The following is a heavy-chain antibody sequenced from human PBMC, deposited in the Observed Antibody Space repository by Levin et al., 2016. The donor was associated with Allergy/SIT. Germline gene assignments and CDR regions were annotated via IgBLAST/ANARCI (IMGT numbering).Heavy chain of an antibody. CDR1: AFTFSSSN. J-gene: IGHJ4*02. CDR3: ARYSSVWYADY. CDR2: VNSGGTT. D-gene: IGHD6-19*01. V-gene: IGHV3-23*01. Sequence: GESLKISCAASAFTFSSSNMGWVRQAPGKGLEWVSTVNSGGTTQYIDSVRGRFTISRDNAENTLYLLMNSLRAEDTAVYYCARYSSVWYADYWGQGTLVTVSS.